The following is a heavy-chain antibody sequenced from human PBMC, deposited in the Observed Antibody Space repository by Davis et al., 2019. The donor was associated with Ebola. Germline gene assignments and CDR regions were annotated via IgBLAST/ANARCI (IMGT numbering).Heavy chain of an antibody. J-gene: IGHJ4*02. CDR1: EFTFTTYV. CDR3: ASYND. D-gene: IGHD5-24*01. Sequence: GGSLRLSCAASEFTFTTYVMHWVRQAPGKGLEWVAVISYDGDNRYYADSVKGRCTISRDSSKNTLYLQISSLRAEDTATYYCASYNDWGQGTLVTVSS. V-gene: IGHV3-30*14. CDR2: ISYDGDNR.